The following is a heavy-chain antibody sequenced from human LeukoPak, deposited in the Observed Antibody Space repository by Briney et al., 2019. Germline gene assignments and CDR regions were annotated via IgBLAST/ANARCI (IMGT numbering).Heavy chain of an antibody. CDR1: GYTFTGYY. J-gene: IGHJ5*02. CDR3: ARQALPLDTAMAGFDP. D-gene: IGHD5-18*01. CDR2: INPNSGGT. V-gene: IGHV1-2*02. Sequence: ASVKVSCKASGYTFTGYYMHWVRQAPGQGLEWMEWINPNSGGTNYAQKFQGGVTMTRDTSISTAYMELSRLRSDDTAVYYCARQALPLDTAMAGFDPWGQGTLVTVSS.